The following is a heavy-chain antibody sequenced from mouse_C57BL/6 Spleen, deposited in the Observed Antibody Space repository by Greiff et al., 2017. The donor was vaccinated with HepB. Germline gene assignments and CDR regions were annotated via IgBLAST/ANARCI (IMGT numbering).Heavy chain of an antibody. J-gene: IGHJ3*01. Sequence: QVQLQQSGAELVRPGASVTLSCKASGYTFTDYEMHWVKQTPVHGLEWIGAIDPETGGTAYNQKFKGKAILTADKSSSTAYMELRSLTSEDSAVYYCTRQMYDYDVRFAYWGQGTLVTVSA. V-gene: IGHV1-15*01. D-gene: IGHD2-4*01. CDR2: IDPETGGT. CDR1: GYTFTDYE. CDR3: TRQMYDYDVRFAY.